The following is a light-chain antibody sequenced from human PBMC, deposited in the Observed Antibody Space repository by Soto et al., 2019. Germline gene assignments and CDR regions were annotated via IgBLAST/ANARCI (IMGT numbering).Light chain of an antibody. CDR3: QQYNNWPPYT. CDR1: QSVSSSY. CDR2: GAS. Sequence: EIVLTQSPGTLSLSPGERATLSCRASQSVSSSYLAWYQQKPGQAPRLLIYGASTRATGIPARFSGSGSGTEFTLTISSLQSEDFAAYYCQQYNNWPPYTFGQGPKVDIK. V-gene: IGKV3-15*01. J-gene: IGKJ2*01.